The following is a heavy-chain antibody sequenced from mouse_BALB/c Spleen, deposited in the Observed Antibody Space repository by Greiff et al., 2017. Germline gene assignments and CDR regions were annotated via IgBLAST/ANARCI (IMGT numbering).Heavy chain of an antibody. CDR3: ARVPYGNYAMDY. J-gene: IGHJ4*01. Sequence: EVQLQQSGSGLVKPSQSLSLTCTVTGYSITSDYAWNWIRQFPGNKLEWMGYISYSGSTSYNPSLKSRISITRDTSKNQFFLQLNSVTTEDTATYYCARVPYGNYAMDYWGQGTSVTVSS. V-gene: IGHV3-2*02. CDR2: ISYSGST. CDR1: GYSITSDYA. D-gene: IGHD2-1*01.